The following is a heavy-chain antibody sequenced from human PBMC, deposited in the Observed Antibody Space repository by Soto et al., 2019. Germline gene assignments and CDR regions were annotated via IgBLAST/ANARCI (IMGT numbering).Heavy chain of an antibody. D-gene: IGHD2-15*01. CDR1: GFSLSTSGVG. J-gene: IGHJ6*02. CDR3: AYLPCSGGSCYWFSYSGMDV. V-gene: IGHV2-5*02. CDR2: IYWDDDK. Sequence: QITLKESGTPLVKPTQTLTLTCTFSGFSLSTSGVGVAWIRQPPGKALEWLALIYWDDDKRYRPSLETRLTIXXXTXXNPVVLTMTNMDSVDTATYYCAYLPCSGGSCYWFSYSGMDVWGQGTTVTVSS.